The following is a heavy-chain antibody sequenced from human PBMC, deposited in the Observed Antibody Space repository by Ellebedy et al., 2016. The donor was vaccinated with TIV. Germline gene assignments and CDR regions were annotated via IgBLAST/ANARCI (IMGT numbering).Heavy chain of an antibody. CDR1: GGSISSYY. Sequence: MPSETLSLTCTVSGGSISSYYWSWIRQPPGKGLEWIGYIYYSGSTNYNPSLKSRVTISVDTSKNQFSLKLRSVTATDTAVYYCARHYIGDPFDYWGQGTLVTVSS. CDR2: IYYSGST. D-gene: IGHD4-17*01. V-gene: IGHV4-59*08. J-gene: IGHJ4*02. CDR3: ARHYIGDPFDY.